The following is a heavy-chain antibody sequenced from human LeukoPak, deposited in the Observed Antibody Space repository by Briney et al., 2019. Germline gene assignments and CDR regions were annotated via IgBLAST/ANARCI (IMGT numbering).Heavy chain of an antibody. J-gene: IGHJ4*02. CDR2: IIPIFGTA. Sequence: KISCKGSGYSFTSYWIGWVRQAPGQGLEWMGRIIPIFGTANYAQKFQGRVTITTDESTSTAYMELSSLRSEDTAVYYCARLNYYDSSMPGYWGQGTLVTVSS. CDR1: GYSFTSYW. D-gene: IGHD3-22*01. CDR3: ARLNYYDSSMPGY. V-gene: IGHV1-69*05.